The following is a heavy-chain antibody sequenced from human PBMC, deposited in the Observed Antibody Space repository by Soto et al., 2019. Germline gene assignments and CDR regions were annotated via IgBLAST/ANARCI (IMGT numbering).Heavy chain of an antibody. CDR2: IGSSSSTI. D-gene: IGHD3-3*01. V-gene: IGHV3-48*01. CDR1: GFTFSSYS. CDR3: ARGEHFGDYYYYYMDV. Sequence: GGSLRLSCAASGFTFSSYSMNWVRQAPGKGLEWVSYIGSSSSTIYYTDSVKGRFTISRDNAKNSLYLQMNSLRAEDTAVYYCARGEHFGDYYYYYMDVWGKGTTVTVSS. J-gene: IGHJ6*03.